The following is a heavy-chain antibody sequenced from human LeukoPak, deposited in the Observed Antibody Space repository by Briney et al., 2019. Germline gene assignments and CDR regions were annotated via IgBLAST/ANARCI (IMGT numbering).Heavy chain of an antibody. D-gene: IGHD2-21*02. Sequence: GAPVKVSCKASGYTFTGYYMHWVRQAPGQGLEWMGWINPNSGGTNYAQKFQGRVTMTRDTSISTAYMELSRLRSDDTAVYYCARPLTGVYCGGDCYSGAFDIWGQGTMVTVSS. V-gene: IGHV1-2*02. CDR1: GYTFTGYY. J-gene: IGHJ3*02. CDR2: INPNSGGT. CDR3: ARPLTGVYCGGDCYSGAFDI.